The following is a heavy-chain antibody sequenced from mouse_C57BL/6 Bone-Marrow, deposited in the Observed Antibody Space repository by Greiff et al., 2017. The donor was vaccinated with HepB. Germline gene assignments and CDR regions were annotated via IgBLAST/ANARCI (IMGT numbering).Heavy chain of an antibody. Sequence: VQLQQSGAELVRPGASVKLSCTASGFNIKDDYMHWVKQRPEQGLEWIGWIDPENGDTEYASKFQGKATITADTSSNTAYLQLSSLTSEDTAVYYCTTSYGRSSAYWRQGTLVTVSA. CDR2: IDPENGDT. V-gene: IGHV14-4*01. D-gene: IGHD1-1*01. CDR3: TTSYGRSSAY. J-gene: IGHJ3*01. CDR1: GFNIKDDY.